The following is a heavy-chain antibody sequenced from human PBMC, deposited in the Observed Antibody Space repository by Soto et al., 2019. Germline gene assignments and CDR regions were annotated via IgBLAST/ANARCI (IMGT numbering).Heavy chain of an antibody. J-gene: IGHJ6*02. Sequence: QVQLVQSGAEVKKPGASVKVSSKASGYTFTSYGISWVRQAPEQGLRGMGGISAYNGNTNYAQKLQGRVTMTTDTSTSTAYMELRSLRSDDTAVYYCARRMVRGVIIRYYYGMDVWGQGTTVTVSS. CDR2: ISAYNGNT. CDR3: ARRMVRGVIIRYYYGMDV. D-gene: IGHD3-10*01. CDR1: GYTFTSYG. V-gene: IGHV1-18*04.